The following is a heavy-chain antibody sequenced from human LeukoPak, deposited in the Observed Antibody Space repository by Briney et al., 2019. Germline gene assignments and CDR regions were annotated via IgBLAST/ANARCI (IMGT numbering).Heavy chain of an antibody. CDR1: GCIFTSYW. CDR3: ARRTTYYYDSSGRASERAFDI. CDR2: IYPGDSDT. Sequence: GAALKISCKGSGCIFTSYWIGWGRPMPGEGLEWMGIIYPGDSDTRYSPSFQGQVTISADKSISTAYLQWSSLKASDTAMYYCARRTTYYYDSSGRASERAFDIWGQGTMVTVSS. J-gene: IGHJ3*02. V-gene: IGHV5-51*01. D-gene: IGHD3-22*01.